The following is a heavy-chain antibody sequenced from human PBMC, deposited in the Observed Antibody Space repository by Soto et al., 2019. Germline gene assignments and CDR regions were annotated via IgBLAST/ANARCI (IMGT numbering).Heavy chain of an antibody. D-gene: IGHD3-22*01. V-gene: IGHV3-30-3*01. CDR1: GFTFSSYA. J-gene: IGHJ4*02. CDR2: ISYDGSNK. Sequence: PGGSLRLSCAASGFTFSSYAMHWVRQAPGKGLEWVAVISYDGSNKYYADSVKGRFTISRDNSKNTLYLQMNSLRAEDTAVYYCARDPDSSGLVDYWGQGTLVTVSS. CDR3: ARDPDSSGLVDY.